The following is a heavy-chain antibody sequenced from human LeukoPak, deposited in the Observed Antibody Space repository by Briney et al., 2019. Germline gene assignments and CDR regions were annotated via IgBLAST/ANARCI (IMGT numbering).Heavy chain of an antibody. CDR3: ARDRGWIQHDI. CDR1: GFTFSSYS. CDR2: ISSSRSTI. D-gene: IGHD5-18*01. J-gene: IGHJ3*02. Sequence: SGGSLRLSCAASGFTFSSYSMNWVRQAPGKGLEWVSYISSSRSTIYYADSVKGRFIISRDNAKNSLDLQMNSLRAEDTAVYYCARDRGWIQHDIWGQGTMVTVSS. V-gene: IGHV3-48*01.